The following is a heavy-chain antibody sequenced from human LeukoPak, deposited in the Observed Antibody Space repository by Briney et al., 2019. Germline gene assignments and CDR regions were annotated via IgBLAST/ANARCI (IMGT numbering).Heavy chain of an antibody. CDR3: AKAIRGFSYGPFDY. V-gene: IGHV4-39*01. D-gene: IGHD5-18*01. CDR2: IYYSGRT. J-gene: IGHJ4*02. Sequence: PQTLSLTCTVSGGSISSSSYFWGWIRHPPGKGLEWSGSIYYSGRTYYNPSLKSRVTIFVDTSKNQLSLSLAAVTAADTAVYYCAKAIRGFSYGPFDYWGQGTLVTVSS. CDR1: GGSISSSSYF.